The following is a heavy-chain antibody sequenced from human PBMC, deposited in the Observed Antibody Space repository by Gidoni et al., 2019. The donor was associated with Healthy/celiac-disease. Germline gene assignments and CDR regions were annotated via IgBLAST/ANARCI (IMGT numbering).Heavy chain of an antibody. V-gene: IGHV3-23*01. D-gene: IGHD6-19*01. CDR2: ISGSGGST. J-gene: IGHJ4*02. CDR3: AKDRKGSGWFLFDY. Sequence: EVQLLESGGGLVQPGGSVRLSCAASGFTFSSYAMSWVRPAPGKGLEWVSAISGSGGSTYYADSVKGRFTISRDNSKNTLYLQMNSLRAEDTAVYYCAKDRKGSGWFLFDYWGQGTLVTVSS. CDR1: GFTFSSYA.